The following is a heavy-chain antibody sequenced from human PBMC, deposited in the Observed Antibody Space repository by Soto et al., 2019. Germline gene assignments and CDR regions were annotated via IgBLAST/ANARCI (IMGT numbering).Heavy chain of an antibody. J-gene: IGHJ4*02. V-gene: IGHV3-74*01. Sequence: EVQLVESGGGVGHPGGSLRLSCAASGFTFSTYWMHWVRQDPGMGLVRVSRINSDGTSAYYADSVQGRFTISRDNAKNRLVLQMISLRAEDTAVYYGARDVWWRKCYYDYWGQGNQVTVSS. CDR2: INSDGTSA. D-gene: IGHD5-12*01. CDR1: GFTFSTYW. CDR3: ARDVWWRKCYYDY.